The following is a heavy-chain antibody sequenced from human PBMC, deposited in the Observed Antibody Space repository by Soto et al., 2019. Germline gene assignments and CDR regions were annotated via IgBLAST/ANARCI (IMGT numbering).Heavy chain of an antibody. CDR3: ARDLEDYGEYPSASSAVRLFDY. D-gene: IGHD4-17*01. CDR1: GYTFPNHG. CDR2: MSAYNGNT. Sequence: ASVNVSYKASGYTFPNHGILLVRHPPAPRLEWMGWMSAYNGNTNYAQKLQGRVTMTTDTSTSTAYMELRSLRSDDTAVYYCARDLEDYGEYPSASSAVRLFDYWGHGTLVTVSS. J-gene: IGHJ4*01. V-gene: IGHV1-18*01.